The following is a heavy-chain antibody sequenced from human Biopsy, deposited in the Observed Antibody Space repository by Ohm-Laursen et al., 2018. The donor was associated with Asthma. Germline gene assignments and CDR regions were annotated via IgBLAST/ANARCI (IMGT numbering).Heavy chain of an antibody. J-gene: IGHJ4*02. CDR1: GYTFNSYY. V-gene: IGHV1-46*02. CDR2: INPSGGST. CDR3: ARAFVESAAFDY. Sequence: ASVKVSCKASGYTFNSYYIHWVRQAPGQGLEWMGIINPSGGSTSYPQKFQGRVTMTRDTSTSTVYMELSSLSSEDTAVYYCARAFVESAAFDYWGQGTLVTVSS. D-gene: IGHD2/OR15-2a*01.